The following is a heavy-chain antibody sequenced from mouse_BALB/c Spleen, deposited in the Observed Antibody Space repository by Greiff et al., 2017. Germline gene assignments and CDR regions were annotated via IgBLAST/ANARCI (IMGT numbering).Heavy chain of an antibody. CDR2: ISSGSSTI. V-gene: IGHV5-17*02. CDR3: ARGDYDGAHAMDY. Sequence: EVQGVESGGGLVQPGGSRKLSCAASGFTFSSFGMHWVRQAPEKGLEWVAYISSGSSTIYYADTVKGRFTISRDNPKNTLFLQMTSLRSEDTAMYYCARGDYDGAHAMDYWGQGTSVTVSS. D-gene: IGHD2-4*01. CDR1: GFTFSSFG. J-gene: IGHJ4*01.